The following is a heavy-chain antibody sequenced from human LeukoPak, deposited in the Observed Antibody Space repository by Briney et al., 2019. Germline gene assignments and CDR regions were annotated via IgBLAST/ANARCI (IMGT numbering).Heavy chain of an antibody. V-gene: IGHV1-46*01. Sequence: ASVKVSCKASGYTFTSYYMHWVRQAPGQGLEWMGIINPSGGSTSYAQKFQGRVTMTRDTSTSTVYMELSSLRSEDTAVYYCARDISQRGVRGVISGCWGQGTLVTVSS. CDR3: ARDISQRGVRGVISGC. CDR1: GYTFTSYY. J-gene: IGHJ4*02. CDR2: INPSGGST. D-gene: IGHD3-10*01.